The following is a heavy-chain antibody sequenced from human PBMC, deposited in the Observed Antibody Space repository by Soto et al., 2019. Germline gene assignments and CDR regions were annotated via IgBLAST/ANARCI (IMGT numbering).Heavy chain of an antibody. J-gene: IGHJ4*02. CDR1: GYSYTNYW. CDR2: IFPSDSET. CDR3: ARHPVGP. V-gene: IGHV5-51*01. D-gene: IGHD2-2*01. Sequence: GAALKISCEGSGYSYTNYWIAWVRQMPGKGLEWMGIIFPSDSETRYSPSFQGQVTISADKSISTAYLQWSSLKASDTAMYYCARHPVGPWGQGTLVTVS.